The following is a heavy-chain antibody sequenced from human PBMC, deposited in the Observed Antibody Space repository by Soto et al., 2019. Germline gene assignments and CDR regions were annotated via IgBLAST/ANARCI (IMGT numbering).Heavy chain of an antibody. Sequence: SVKVSCKASGGTFSSYTLNWVRQAPVRGLEWMGGIITMSGSTNYAPKFRGRVTITADKSTSTTYMELSSLRSDDTAVYYCTRINIVLISTGRVYHGMDVWGRGTTVTVSS. CDR1: GGTFSSYT. CDR2: IITMSGST. D-gene: IGHD2-8*01. CDR3: TRINIVLISTGRVYHGMDV. V-gene: IGHV1-69*06. J-gene: IGHJ6*02.